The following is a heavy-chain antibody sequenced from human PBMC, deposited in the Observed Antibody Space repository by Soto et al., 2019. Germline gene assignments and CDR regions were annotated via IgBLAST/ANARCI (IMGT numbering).Heavy chain of an antibody. D-gene: IGHD3-22*01. CDR3: ARAPGVEDYYDSSGYNPPDYYYGMDV. CDR1: GYTFTSYG. V-gene: IGHV1-18*01. J-gene: IGHJ6*02. CDR2: ISAYNGNT. Sequence: APVTVSCKASGYTFTSYGISWVRQAPGQGLEWMGWISAYNGNTNYAQRLQGRFTLTTDTSTSTAYMELRSLRSDDTAVFYCARAPGVEDYYDSSGYNPPDYYYGMDVWGQGTTVTVSS.